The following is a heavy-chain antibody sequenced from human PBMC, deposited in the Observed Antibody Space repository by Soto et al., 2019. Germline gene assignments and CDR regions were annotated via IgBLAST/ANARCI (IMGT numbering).Heavy chain of an antibody. CDR3: ARHEDAVTHYFDY. Sequence: SETLSLTCTVSGGSISSSSYYWGWIRHPPGKGLEWIGSIYYSGSTYYNPSLKSRVTISVDTSKNQFSLKLSSVTAAHPAVYFCARHEDAVTHYFDYWGQGTLVTASS. CDR1: GGSISSSSYY. J-gene: IGHJ4*02. V-gene: IGHV4-39*01. D-gene: IGHD4-4*01. CDR2: IYYSGST.